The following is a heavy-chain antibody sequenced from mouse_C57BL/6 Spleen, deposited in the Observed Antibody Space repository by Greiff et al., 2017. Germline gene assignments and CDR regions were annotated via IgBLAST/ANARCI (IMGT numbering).Heavy chain of an antibody. CDR3: ARRGDGYYAWVAY. Sequence: VQLKESGPELVKPGASVKISCKASGYSFTGYYMNWVKQSPEKSLEWIGEINPSTGGTTYNQKFKAKATLTVDKSSSTAYMQLKSLTAEDSAVYYCARRGDGYYAWVAYGGQGTLVTVSA. CDR1: GYSFTGYY. V-gene: IGHV1-42*01. J-gene: IGHJ3*01. D-gene: IGHD2-3*01. CDR2: INPSTGGT.